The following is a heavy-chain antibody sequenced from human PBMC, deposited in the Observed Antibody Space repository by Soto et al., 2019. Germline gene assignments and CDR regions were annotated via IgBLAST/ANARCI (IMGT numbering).Heavy chain of an antibody. CDR3: AGASTWHPGAFDI. CDR1: GGSISNYY. Sequence: PSETLSLTCTVSGGSISNYYWSWVRQPPGKGLEWIGYIYDSGSTNYNPSLKSRFTISVDTSKNQLSLKLSSVTAADTAVYYCAGASTWHPGAFDIWGQGTTVTVSS. J-gene: IGHJ3*02. CDR2: IYDSGST. V-gene: IGHV4-59*12. D-gene: IGHD5-12*01.